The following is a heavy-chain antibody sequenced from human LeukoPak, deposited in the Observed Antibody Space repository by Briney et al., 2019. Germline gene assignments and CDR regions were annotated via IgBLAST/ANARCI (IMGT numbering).Heavy chain of an antibody. Sequence: GGPLRLSCAASGFTFSRYSMNWVRQATGKGLEWVSSISSSSTYIYYAGSVKGRFTISRDNANISLYLQMNSLRAEDTAVYYCARGTGAWLVQAYYFDYWGQGTLVTVSS. V-gene: IGHV3-21*01. D-gene: IGHD6-19*01. CDR3: ARGTGAWLVQAYYFDY. J-gene: IGHJ4*02. CDR2: ISSSSTYI. CDR1: GFTFSRYS.